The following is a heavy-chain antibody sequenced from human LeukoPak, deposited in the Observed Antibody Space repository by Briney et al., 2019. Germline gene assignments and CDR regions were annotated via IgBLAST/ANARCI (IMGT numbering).Heavy chain of an antibody. CDR1: GFTFSSYN. CDR2: ISSSGSYI. Sequence: PGGSLRLSCAASGFTFSSYNMNWVRQAPGKGLEWVSSISSSGSYIYYADSVKGRFTISRDNAQNSLYLQMNSLRAEDTAIYYCVRDRGTYRPIDYWGQGTLVTVSS. V-gene: IGHV3-21*04. CDR3: VRDRGTYRPIDY. J-gene: IGHJ4*02. D-gene: IGHD1-26*01.